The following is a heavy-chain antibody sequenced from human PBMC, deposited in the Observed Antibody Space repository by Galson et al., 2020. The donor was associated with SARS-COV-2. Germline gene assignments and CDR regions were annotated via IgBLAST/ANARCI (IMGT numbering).Heavy chain of an antibody. V-gene: IGHV4-30-4*01. D-gene: IGHD3-3*01. CDR2: IYYSGST. CDR3: ARGGPYYDFWSGYPTSNWFDP. J-gene: IGHJ5*02. CDR1: GGSISSGDYY. Sequence: SETLSLTCTVSGGSISSGDYYWSWIRQPPGKGLEWIGYIYYSGSTYYNPSLKSRVTISVDTSKNQFSLKLSSVTAADTAVYYCARGGPYYDFWSGYPTSNWFDPWGQGTLVTVSS.